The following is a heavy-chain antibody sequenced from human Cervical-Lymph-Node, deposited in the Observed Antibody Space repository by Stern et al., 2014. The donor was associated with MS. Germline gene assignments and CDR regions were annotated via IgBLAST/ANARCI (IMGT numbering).Heavy chain of an antibody. Sequence: EVQLEESGAEVKKPGESLKISCKGSEYNFNTHWIAWVRQMPGKGLEWLGNLFRGNSDTRKNPALQGQGPISPGKSLTTRFPPFSSLKASDSAMYFCARHGGPNWNHEAHNWFDPGGQGTLGTVSS. CDR3: ARHGGPNWNHEAHNWFDP. D-gene: IGHD1-14*01. J-gene: IGHJ5*02. V-gene: IGHV5-51*03. CDR1: EYNFNTHW. CDR2: LFRGNSDT.